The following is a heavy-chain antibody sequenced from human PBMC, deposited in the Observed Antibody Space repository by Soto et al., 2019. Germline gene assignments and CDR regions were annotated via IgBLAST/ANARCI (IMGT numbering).Heavy chain of an antibody. J-gene: IGHJ4*02. D-gene: IGHD6-19*01. CDR2: ISNTGTRT. CDR1: GFTFSSYD. V-gene: IGHV3-23*01. CDR3: AKDAPRSSGWYYFDY. Sequence: EVQLLESGGGLVQPGGSLRLSCAASGFTFSSYDMAWVRQAPGKGLEWVSGISNTGTRTYYADSVKGLFTISRDNSKNTLHRQMNSLRAEDTAIYYCAKDAPRSSGWYYFDYWGQGTLVTVSS.